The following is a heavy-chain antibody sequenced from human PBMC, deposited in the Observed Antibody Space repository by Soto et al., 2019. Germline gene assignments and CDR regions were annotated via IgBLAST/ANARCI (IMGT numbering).Heavy chain of an antibody. CDR2: IYYSGST. V-gene: IGHV4-39*01. Sequence: QLQLQESGPGLVKPSETLSLTCTVSGGPFDSTGYYWAWVRQPPGKGLEWLAYIYYSGSTYYNPSLKSRLTISVDTSRNQRALSLSSVTAADTAVYYCATVPIVVTTPYYFVYRGQGTLVTVSS. CDR3: ATVPIVVTTPYYFVY. J-gene: IGHJ4*02. D-gene: IGHD1-1*01. CDR1: GGPFDSTGYY.